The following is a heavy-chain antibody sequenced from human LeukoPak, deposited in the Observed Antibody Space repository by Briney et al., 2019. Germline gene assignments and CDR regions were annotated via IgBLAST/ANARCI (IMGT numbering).Heavy chain of an antibody. CDR2: INPNSGGT. J-gene: IGHJ4*02. D-gene: IGHD3-22*01. V-gene: IGHV1-2*02. CDR3: ARDRNPTMIAVVSLFDY. Sequence: ASVKVSCKASGYTFTGYYMHWVRQAPGQGLEWMGWINPNSGGTNYAQKFQGRVTMTRDTSISTAYMELSRLRSDDTAVYYCARDRNPTMIAVVSLFDYWGQGTLVTVSS. CDR1: GYTFTGYY.